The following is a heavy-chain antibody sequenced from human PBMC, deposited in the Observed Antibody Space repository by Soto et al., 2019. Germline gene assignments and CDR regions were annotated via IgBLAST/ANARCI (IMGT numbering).Heavy chain of an antibody. CDR3: ATTSRPLMYSSSSWHWYFAL. CDR2: FDPEDGET. Sequence: GASVKVSWKVSGYTLTELSMHWVRQAPGKGLEGKGGFDPEDGETIYAQKFQGRVTMTEDTSTDTAYMELSSLRSEDTAVYYCATTSRPLMYSSSSWHWYFALWGRGTLVTVSS. V-gene: IGHV1-24*01. J-gene: IGHJ2*01. D-gene: IGHD6-6*01. CDR1: GYTLTELS.